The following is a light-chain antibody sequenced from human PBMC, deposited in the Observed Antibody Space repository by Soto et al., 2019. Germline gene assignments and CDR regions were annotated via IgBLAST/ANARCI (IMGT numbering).Light chain of an antibody. V-gene: IGLV2-23*02. CDR1: STDVGAYNY. Sequence: QSVLTQPPSASGSPGQSVTISCTGTSTDVGAYNYVSWYQQRPGKAPKLMIFEVTKRPSGVSNRFSGSKSGNTASLTISGLQAEDEADYYCCSYAGSSTYVFGTGTKVTVL. CDR3: CSYAGSSTYV. CDR2: EVT. J-gene: IGLJ1*01.